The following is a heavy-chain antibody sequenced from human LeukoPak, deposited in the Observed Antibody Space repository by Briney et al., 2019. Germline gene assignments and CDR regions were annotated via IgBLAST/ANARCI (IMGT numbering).Heavy chain of an antibody. V-gene: IGHV3-21*01. CDR1: GFTFSSYN. Sequence: PGGSLRLFCAASGFTFSSYNMNWVRPAPGEGPEWVSSISSSSSYIYYADSVKGRFTISRDHAKNSLYLPMNSLRAEDTAVYYCAGQWEPRVTDAFDIWGQGTMVTVSS. CDR2: ISSSSSYI. D-gene: IGHD1-26*01. J-gene: IGHJ3*02. CDR3: AGQWEPRVTDAFDI.